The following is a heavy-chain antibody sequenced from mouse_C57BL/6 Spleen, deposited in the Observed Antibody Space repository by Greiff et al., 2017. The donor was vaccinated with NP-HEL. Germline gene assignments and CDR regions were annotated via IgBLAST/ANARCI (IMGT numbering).Heavy chain of an antibody. D-gene: IGHD2-4*01. J-gene: IGHJ2*01. CDR1: GYTFTDYE. CDR3: TRYDYGDFDY. V-gene: IGHV1-15*01. Sequence: QVQLQQSGAELVRPGASVTLSCKASGYTFTDYEMHWVKQTPVHGLEWIGAIDPETGGTAYNQKFKGKAILTADKSSSTAYMELRSLTSEDSAVYYCTRYDYGDFDYWGQGTTLTVSS. CDR2: IDPETGGT.